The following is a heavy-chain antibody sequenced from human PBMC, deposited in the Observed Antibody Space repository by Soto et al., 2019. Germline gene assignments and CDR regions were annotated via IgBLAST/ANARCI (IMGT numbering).Heavy chain of an antibody. V-gene: IGHV3-23*01. CDR3: ARWSYLDY. CDR1: GFTFSRYA. D-gene: IGHD3-3*01. Sequence: PWWSLRLSCAASGFTFSRYAMSWVRQAPGKGLEWVSTISGSDGKTFYADSVKGRFSISRDTSQSTLYLQMNSLRADDTAMYYCARWSYLDYWGQGTRVTVSS. CDR2: ISGSDGKT. J-gene: IGHJ4*02.